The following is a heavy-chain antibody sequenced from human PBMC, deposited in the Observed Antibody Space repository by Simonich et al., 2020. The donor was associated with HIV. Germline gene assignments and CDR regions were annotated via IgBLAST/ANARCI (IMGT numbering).Heavy chain of an antibody. CDR2: INHSGST. Sequence: QVQLQQWGAGLLKPSETLSLTCAVYGGSFSGYYWSWIRQPPGKGLEWIGEINHSGSTNYNPPLKSRVPISLDTSKNQFSLKLSSVTAADTAVYYCARGGYYGSGSYSVRFDYWGQGTLVTVSS. D-gene: IGHD3-10*01. V-gene: IGHV4-34*01. CDR1: GGSFSGYY. CDR3: ARGGYYGSGSYSVRFDY. J-gene: IGHJ4*02.